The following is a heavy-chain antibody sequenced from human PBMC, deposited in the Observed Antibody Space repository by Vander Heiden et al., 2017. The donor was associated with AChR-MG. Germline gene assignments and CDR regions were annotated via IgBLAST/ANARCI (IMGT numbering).Heavy chain of an antibody. CDR3: ARAIVVVTAIVYFDY. V-gene: IGHV4-30-2*01. Sequence: QLQLQESGSGLVKRSQTLSLTCAVSGRSISSGGYSWSWIRQPPGKVLEWIGYIYHSGSTYYNPSLKSRVTISVDRSKNQFSLKLSSVTAADTAVYYCARAIVVVTAIVYFDYWGQGTLVTVSS. D-gene: IGHD2-21*02. J-gene: IGHJ4*02. CDR2: IYHSGST. CDR1: GRSISSGGYS.